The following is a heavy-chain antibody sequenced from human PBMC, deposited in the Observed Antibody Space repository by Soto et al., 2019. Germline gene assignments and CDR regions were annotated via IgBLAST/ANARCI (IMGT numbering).Heavy chain of an antibody. Sequence: QVQLVESGGGALQPGRSLRLSCVASGFTFSNSGMHWVRQAPGRGLEWVAVTSFDGTNKYYADSVKGRFTISRDNSKNTLYLQMNSLRTEDTAVYYCAKGTFDYWGQGTLVTVSS. CDR2: TSFDGTNK. V-gene: IGHV3-30*18. CDR1: GFTFSNSG. CDR3: AKGTFDY. J-gene: IGHJ4*02.